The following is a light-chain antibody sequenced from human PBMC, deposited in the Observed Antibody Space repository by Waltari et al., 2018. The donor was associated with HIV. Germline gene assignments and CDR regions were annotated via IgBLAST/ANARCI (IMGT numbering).Light chain of an antibody. CDR1: TSDVGGYQY. J-gene: IGLJ2*01. V-gene: IGLV2-8*01. CDR2: DVS. CDR3: SSYAGSNNWVV. Sequence: QSALTQPPSASGSPGQSVTTSCPGTTSDVGGYQYVSWYQHHPGKAPKLMIYDVSKRPSGVPDRFSGSKSGNTASLTVSGLQAEDETDYYCSSYAGSNNWVVFGGGTKLTVL.